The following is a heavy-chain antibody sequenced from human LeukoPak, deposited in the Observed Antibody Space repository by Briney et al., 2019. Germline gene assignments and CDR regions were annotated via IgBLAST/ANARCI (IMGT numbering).Heavy chain of an antibody. CDR2: MTTSGNTI. V-gene: IGHV3-48*02. CDR3: ARVGGATAVTMYFEY. D-gene: IGHD1-26*01. Sequence: VGSLRLSCVVSGITFSGYSMIWVRQAPGKGLEWLSFMTTSGNTIFYAESVKDRFTISRDNAKKSLYLQMNSLRDEDTAVYYCARVGGATAVTMYFEYWGQGTLGTVTS. CDR1: GITFSGYS. J-gene: IGHJ4*02.